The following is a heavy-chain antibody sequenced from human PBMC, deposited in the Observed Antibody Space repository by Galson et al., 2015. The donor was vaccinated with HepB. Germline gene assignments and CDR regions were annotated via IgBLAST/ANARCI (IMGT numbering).Heavy chain of an antibody. CDR3: ARGLRGVVIVSPFFYLDY. CDR1: GASFSGYY. J-gene: IGHJ4*02. V-gene: IGHV4-34*01. Sequence: SETLSLTCAVYGASFSGYYWSWIRQSPGKGLEWIGEINHGGRTNYNPSLKSRVTISQDMSKNQFSLRLSSVTAADTAIYFCARGLRGVVIVSPFFYLDYWGQGFQVAGSS. D-gene: IGHD3-10*01. CDR2: INHGGRT.